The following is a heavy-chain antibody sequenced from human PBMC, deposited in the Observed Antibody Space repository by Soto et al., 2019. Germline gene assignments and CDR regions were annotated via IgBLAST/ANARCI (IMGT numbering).Heavy chain of an antibody. J-gene: IGHJ4*02. Sequence: ASVKVSCKASGYTFTNYDISWVRQAPGQGLEWMGWISADNGNTNCAQKFQGRVTMTTDTSTSTAYMELRSLRSDDTAVYYCARRGVLPDYWGKGTLVAVCS. CDR3: ARRGVLPDY. D-gene: IGHD3-10*01. CDR2: ISADNGNT. V-gene: IGHV1-18*01. CDR1: GYTFTNYD.